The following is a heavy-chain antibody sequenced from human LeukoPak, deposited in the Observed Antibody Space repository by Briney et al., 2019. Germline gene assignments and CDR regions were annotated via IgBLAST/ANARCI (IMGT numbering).Heavy chain of an antibody. CDR1: GFTVSSNY. V-gene: IGHV3-53*01. D-gene: IGHD1-26*01. CDR3: AGGGSYLSAFDI. CDR2: IYSGGST. Sequence: GGSLRLSCAASGFTVSSNYMSWVRQAPGKGLEWVSIIYSGGSTFYADSVKGRFTISRDNSKNTLYLQMNSLRAEDTAVCYCAGGGSYLSAFDIWGQGTMVTVSS. J-gene: IGHJ3*02.